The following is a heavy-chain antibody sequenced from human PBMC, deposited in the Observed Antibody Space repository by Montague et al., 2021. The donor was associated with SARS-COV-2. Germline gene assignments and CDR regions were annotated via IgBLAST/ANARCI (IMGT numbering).Heavy chain of an antibody. Sequence: SETLSLTCTVFGYSISSGYFWAWLRQPPGKGLEWIGSIYHAGYIXXNPSLKSRVSISIDTSRNQISLRVTDVAAADTAVYYCARAPCVGDCNSLAIWFDPWGQGTLVSDSS. J-gene: IGHJ5*02. D-gene: IGHD2-21*02. CDR3: ARAPCVGDCNSLAIWFDP. V-gene: IGHV4-38-2*02. CDR2: IYHAGYI. CDR1: GYSISSGYF.